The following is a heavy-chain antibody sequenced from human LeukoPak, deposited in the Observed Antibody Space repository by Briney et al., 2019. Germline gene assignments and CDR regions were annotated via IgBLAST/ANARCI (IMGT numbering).Heavy chain of an antibody. CDR2: INPSGGST. V-gene: IGHV1-46*01. J-gene: IGHJ4*02. D-gene: IGHD3-22*01. CDR3: ARAWYYYDSSGPVYYFDY. CDR1: GYTFTSYY. Sequence: ASVKVSCKASGYTFTSYYMHWVRQAPGQGLEWIGIINPSGGSTSYAQKFQGRVTMTRDTSTSTVYMELSSLRSEDTAVYYCARAWYYYDSSGPVYYFDYWGQGTLVTVSS.